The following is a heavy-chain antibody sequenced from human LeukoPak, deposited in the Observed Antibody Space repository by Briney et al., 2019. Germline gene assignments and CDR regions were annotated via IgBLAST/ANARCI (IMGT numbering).Heavy chain of an antibody. D-gene: IGHD2-2*01. Sequence: PGGSLRLSCAASGITVSSTFMTWVRQAPGKGLEWVAVIYTGGSTYYADSVKGRFTISRDNSKNTLYLQMNSLRAEDTAVYYCARVSRPGYFDYWGQGTLVTVSS. V-gene: IGHV3-66*01. CDR1: GITVSSTF. J-gene: IGHJ4*02. CDR3: ARVSRPGYFDY. CDR2: IYTGGST.